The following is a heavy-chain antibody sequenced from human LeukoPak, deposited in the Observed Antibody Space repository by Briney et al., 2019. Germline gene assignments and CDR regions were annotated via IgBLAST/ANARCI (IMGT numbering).Heavy chain of an antibody. CDR1: GSSGSSDYY. V-gene: IGHV4-38-2*02. Sequence: PSETLSLTCTVSGSSGSSDYYWGWIRQPPGKGLEWIASGDYSGGTYYNPSLESRVAISADMSKNQFSLKLTSVTGADTAVYYCAGERGEEYSSGWYKRNYFDNWGQGIRVTVSS. D-gene: IGHD6-19*01. CDR2: GDYSGGT. J-gene: IGHJ4*02. CDR3: AGERGEEYSSGWYKRNYFDN.